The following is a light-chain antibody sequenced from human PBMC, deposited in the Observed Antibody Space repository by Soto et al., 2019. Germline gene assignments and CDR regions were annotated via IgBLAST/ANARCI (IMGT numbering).Light chain of an antibody. CDR3: QTWATGIRV. CDR1: SGHSSYA. J-gene: IGLJ1*01. CDR2: VNSDGSH. V-gene: IGLV4-69*01. Sequence: QPVLTQSPSASASLGASVKLTCTLTSGHSSYAIAWLQQQPEKGPRYLMKVNSDGSHIKGDGIPDRFSGSSSGAERYLTISSLQSEDEADYYCQTWATGIRVFGTGTKLTVL.